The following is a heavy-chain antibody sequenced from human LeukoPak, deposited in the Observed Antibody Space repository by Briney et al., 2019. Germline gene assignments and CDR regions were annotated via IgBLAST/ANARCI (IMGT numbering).Heavy chain of an antibody. Sequence: KPGGSLRLSCEASGFSFTNTLMSWVRQAPGKRLEWVGRVKSKADDGTTDYAAPVQGRFTISRDDSKNTLSLQMNSLKTEDTAVYYCATEGGSGSYYGDDAFDMWGQGTMVTVSS. D-gene: IGHD3-10*01. CDR3: ATEGGSGSYYGDDAFDM. J-gene: IGHJ3*02. CDR2: VKSKADDGTT. V-gene: IGHV3-15*01. CDR1: GFSFTNTL.